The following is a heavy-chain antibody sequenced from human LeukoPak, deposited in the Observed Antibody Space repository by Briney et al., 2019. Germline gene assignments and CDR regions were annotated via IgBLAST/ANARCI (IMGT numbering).Heavy chain of an antibody. Sequence: GRSLRLSCAASGFTFSSYAMHWVRQAPDKGLEWVAVISYDGSNKYYADSVKGRFTISRDNSKNTLYLQMNSLRAEDTAVYYCARDLAYSGSYESGDDWGQGTLVTVSS. J-gene: IGHJ4*02. CDR2: ISYDGSNK. D-gene: IGHD1-26*01. V-gene: IGHV3-30-3*01. CDR3: ARDLAYSGSYESGDD. CDR1: GFTFSSYA.